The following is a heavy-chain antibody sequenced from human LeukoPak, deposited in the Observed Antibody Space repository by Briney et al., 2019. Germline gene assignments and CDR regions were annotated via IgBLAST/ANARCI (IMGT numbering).Heavy chain of an antibody. CDR1: GGSFSGYY. CDR3: ARGPKTYYYDSSGYYYVY. V-gene: IGHV4-34*01. D-gene: IGHD3-22*01. CDR2: INHSGST. J-gene: IGHJ4*02. Sequence: SETLSLTCAVYGGSFSGYYWSWIRQPPGKGLEWIGEINHSGSTNYNPSLRSRVTIPVDTSKNQFSLKLSSVTAADTAVYYCARGPKTYYYDSSGYYYVYWGQGTLVTVSS.